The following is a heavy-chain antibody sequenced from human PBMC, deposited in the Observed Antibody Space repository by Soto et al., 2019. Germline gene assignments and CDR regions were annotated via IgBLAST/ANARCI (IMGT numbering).Heavy chain of an antibody. CDR1: GFTFTSSA. Sequence: SVKVSCKASGFTFTSSAMQWVRQARGQRHEWIGWIVVGSGNTNYAQKFQERVTITRDMSTSTAYMELSSLRSEDTAVYYCAAGYSSSWYELYYYCGMDVWGQGLTVTVSS. D-gene: IGHD6-13*01. J-gene: IGHJ6*02. V-gene: IGHV1-58*02. CDR3: AAGYSSSWYELYYYCGMDV. CDR2: IVVGSGNT.